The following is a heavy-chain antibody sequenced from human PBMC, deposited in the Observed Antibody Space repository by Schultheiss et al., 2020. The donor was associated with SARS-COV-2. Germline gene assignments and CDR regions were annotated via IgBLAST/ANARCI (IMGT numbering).Heavy chain of an antibody. V-gene: IGHV3-30*18. Sequence: SCAVSGFTFSSYGMHWVRQAPGKGLEWVAVISCDGSNKHYADSVKGRFTISRDNSKNTLYLQMNSLRTEDTALYYCAKDVGAAAGTSPDYWGQGTLVTVSS. D-gene: IGHD6-13*01. CDR2: ISCDGSNK. CDR3: AKDVGAAAGTSPDY. J-gene: IGHJ4*02. CDR1: GFTFSSYG.